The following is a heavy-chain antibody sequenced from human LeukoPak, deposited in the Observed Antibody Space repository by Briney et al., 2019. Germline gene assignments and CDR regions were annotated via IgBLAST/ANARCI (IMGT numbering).Heavy chain of an antibody. V-gene: IGHV4-39*07. J-gene: IGHJ4*02. CDR2: IYYSGST. D-gene: IGHD6-19*01. Sequence: SETLSLTCTVSGGSISSSSYYWGWIRQPPGKGLEWIGSIYYSGSTYYNPSLKSRVTISVDTSKNQFSLKLSSVTAADTAVYYCAREGIAVAGTEDWGQGTLVTVSS. CDR1: GGSISSSSYY. CDR3: AREGIAVAGTED.